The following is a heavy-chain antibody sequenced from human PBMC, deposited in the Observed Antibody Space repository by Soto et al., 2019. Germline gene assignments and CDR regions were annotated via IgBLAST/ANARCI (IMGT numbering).Heavy chain of an antibody. J-gene: IGHJ4*02. D-gene: IGHD4-17*01. CDR1: LFIVSDNY. CDR2: IYSGGGT. V-gene: IGHV3-66*01. CDR3: ATRMTTAPY. Sequence: EVRLVQSGGGLVQPGGSLRLSCAASLFIVSDNYMSWVRQAPGKGLEWVSLIYSGGGTDYAESVKGRFTISRDNSKNTLSLQMTSLKAEDAGIYYCATRMTTAPYWGQGTVVTVSS.